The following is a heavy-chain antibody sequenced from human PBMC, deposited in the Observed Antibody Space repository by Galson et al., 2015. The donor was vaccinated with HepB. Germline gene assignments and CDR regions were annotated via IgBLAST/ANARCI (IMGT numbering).Heavy chain of an antibody. CDR1: GDSIRSGSYY. CDR2: INHSGST. J-gene: IGHJ4*02. V-gene: IGHV4-39*07. D-gene: IGHD3-22*01. CDR3: ARGGSYYDISGYYFSPFDY. Sequence: LSLTCTVSGDSIRSGSYYYSWVRQPPGKGLEWIGEINHSGSTSYNPSLTSRVTISVDRSKKQFSLKLSSVTAADTAVYYCARGGSYYDISGYYFSPFDYWGQGILVTVSS.